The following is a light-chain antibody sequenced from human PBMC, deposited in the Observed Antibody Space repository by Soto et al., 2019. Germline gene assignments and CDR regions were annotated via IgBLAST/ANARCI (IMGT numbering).Light chain of an antibody. Sequence: EIVLTQSPVTLSLSPGERATLSCRASQRVSGYLAWFQQKPGQAPRLLIYDASNRATGIPARFSGSGSGTDFTLTISILEPEDFAVYYCQQRNNWPPRAHAFTFGPGTTVDMK. CDR1: QRVSGY. CDR3: QQRNNWPPRAHAFT. CDR2: DAS. V-gene: IGKV3-11*01. J-gene: IGKJ3*01.